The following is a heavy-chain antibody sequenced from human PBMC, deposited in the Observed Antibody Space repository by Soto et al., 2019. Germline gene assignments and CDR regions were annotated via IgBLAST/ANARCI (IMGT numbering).Heavy chain of an antibody. CDR3: ARAPRTEGAAAGTRYYGMDV. J-gene: IGHJ6*02. D-gene: IGHD6-13*01. V-gene: IGHV4-31*01. CDR1: GGSISSGGYY. Sequence: QVQLQESGPGLVKPSQTLSLTCTVSGGSISSGGYYWSWIRQHPGKGLEWIGYIYYSGSTYYNPSLQSLVTISVDTSKNQFSLQLSSVTAADTAVYYCARAPRTEGAAAGTRYYGMDVWGQGTTVTVSS. CDR2: IYYSGST.